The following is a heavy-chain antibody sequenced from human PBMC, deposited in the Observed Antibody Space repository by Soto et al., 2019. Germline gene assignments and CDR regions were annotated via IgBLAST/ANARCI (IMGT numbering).Heavy chain of an antibody. D-gene: IGHD2-8*01. CDR3: TTDGPYCTNGVCYDAFDI. V-gene: IGHV3-15*01. Sequence: GSLRLSCAASGFTFSNAWMSWVRQAPGKGLEWVGRIKSKTDGGTTDYAAPVKGRFTISRDDSKNTLYLQMNSLKAEDTAVYYCTTDGPYCTNGVCYDAFDIWGQGTMVTVSS. J-gene: IGHJ3*02. CDR2: IKSKTDGGTT. CDR1: GFTFSNAW.